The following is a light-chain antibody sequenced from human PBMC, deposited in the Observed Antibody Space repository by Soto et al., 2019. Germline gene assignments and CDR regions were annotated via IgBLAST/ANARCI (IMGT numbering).Light chain of an antibody. CDR2: GTS. CDR1: QGITRW. V-gene: IGKV1-12*01. J-gene: IGKJ2*01. CDR3: RQADSFPYT. Sequence: DIQMTQSPSSVSSSVGDRVTITCRASQGITRWLAWYQQRPGKAPQLLIYGTSTWQSGDPSRFSGSGDGTDFALTSSSVQPEDSATYYCRQADSFPYTFGQGTKVEIK.